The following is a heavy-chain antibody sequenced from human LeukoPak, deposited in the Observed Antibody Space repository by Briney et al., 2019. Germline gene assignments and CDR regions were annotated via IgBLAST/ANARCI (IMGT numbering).Heavy chain of an antibody. CDR2: ISSSSSYI. CDR3: TRQPPTMVVTPGY. D-gene: IGHD4-23*01. J-gene: IGHJ4*02. CDR1: GFTFSSYS. Sequence: PGGSLRLSCAASGFTFSSYSMNWVRQAPGKGLEWVSSISSSSSYIYYADSVKGRFTISRDNAKNSLYLQMNSLKTEDTAVYYCTRQPPTMVVTPGYWGQGTLVTVSS. V-gene: IGHV3-21*04.